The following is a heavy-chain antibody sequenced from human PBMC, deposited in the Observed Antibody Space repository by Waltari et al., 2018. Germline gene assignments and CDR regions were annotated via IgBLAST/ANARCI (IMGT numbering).Heavy chain of an antibody. Sequence: QVQLVQSGAEVKKPGASVRVSCKASGYTFNSHDVHWFRPLTGQGLEWMGWMNPGSGNTGYAQNFQGRVTMTRDTSISTAYMEVNDLRSEDTAVYYCTRGALNRRRSYGGYYYFGLDVWGQGTMVTVSS. CDR1: GYTFNSHD. V-gene: IGHV1-8*01. J-gene: IGHJ6*02. D-gene: IGHD2-15*01. CDR2: MNPGSGNT. CDR3: TRGALNRRRSYGGYYYFGLDV.